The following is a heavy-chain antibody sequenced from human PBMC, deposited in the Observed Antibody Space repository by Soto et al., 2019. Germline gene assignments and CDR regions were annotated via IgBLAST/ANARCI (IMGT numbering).Heavy chain of an antibody. J-gene: IGHJ4*02. CDR3: ARHENALRFLEWLFDY. CDR2: IYYSGST. D-gene: IGHD3-3*01. V-gene: IGHV4-59*08. Sequence: PSETKSHTNTFSDLYISSDYLTLIRQKPGKGLEWIGYIYYSGSTNYNPSLKTRVTISADTSKDQFSLKLSSVTAADTAVYYCARHENALRFLEWLFDYWGQGTLVTVSS. CDR1: DLYISSDY.